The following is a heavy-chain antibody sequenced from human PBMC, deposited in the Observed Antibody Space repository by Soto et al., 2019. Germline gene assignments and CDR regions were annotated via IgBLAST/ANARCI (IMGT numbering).Heavy chain of an antibody. CDR3: SRGGSYYAH. D-gene: IGHD1-26*01. CDR2: INSVSGGT. Sequence: QVQLVQSGAEMKQPRASVRVSCKTSGNTHTIYYIHWLRQAPGQGLEWMGWINSVSGGTNFAHKSEGRVTITSHTSTTTALMELSGLTSYDRAVYDCSRGGSYYAHWGQGTLVTVSS. J-gene: IGHJ4*02. CDR1: GNTHTIYY. V-gene: IGHV1-2*02.